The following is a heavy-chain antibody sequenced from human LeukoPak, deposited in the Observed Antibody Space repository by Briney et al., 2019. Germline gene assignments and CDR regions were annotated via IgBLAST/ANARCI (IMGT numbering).Heavy chain of an antibody. D-gene: IGHD6-19*01. J-gene: IGHJ6*02. Sequence: GRSLRLSCVASGFTFRNYGMHWVRQAPGKGLEWVAVIWYDGSQQNYADSMKGRFTISRDNSKSTLYLQMISLRAEDTAVYYCATVRRGSSGWYADVWGQGTTATVSS. CDR1: GFTFRNYG. CDR3: ATVRRGSSGWYADV. CDR2: IWYDGSQQ. V-gene: IGHV3-33*01.